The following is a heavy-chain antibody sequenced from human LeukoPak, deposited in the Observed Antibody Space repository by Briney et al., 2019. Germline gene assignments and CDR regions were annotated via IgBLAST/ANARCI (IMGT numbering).Heavy chain of an antibody. D-gene: IGHD5-24*01. J-gene: IGHJ6*02. V-gene: IGHV1-2*02. Sequence: GASVKVSCKASRYTFTDYYMHWVRQAPGQGLEWMGWINSNSGVTNYAQKFQGRVTMTRDTSITTVSMELSRLTSDDTAMYYCARGAPMATDRKMDVWGHGTTVTVSS. CDR2: INSNSGVT. CDR1: RYTFTDYY. CDR3: ARGAPMATDRKMDV.